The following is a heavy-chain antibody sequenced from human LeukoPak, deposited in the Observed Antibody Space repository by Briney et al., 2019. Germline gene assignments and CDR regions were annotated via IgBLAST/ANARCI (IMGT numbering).Heavy chain of an antibody. J-gene: IGHJ4*02. CDR3: AREYVSGWYDY. V-gene: IGHV3-30*03. CDR2: ISYDVRNE. Sequence: GGSLRLSCAASGFTFSSYSMNWVRQAPGKGLEWVAVISYDVRNEYYADSVKGRLTIFRDNSKNTLFLQMNSLRAEDTAVYYCAREYVSGWYDYWGQGTLVTVSS. D-gene: IGHD6-19*01. CDR1: GFTFSSYS.